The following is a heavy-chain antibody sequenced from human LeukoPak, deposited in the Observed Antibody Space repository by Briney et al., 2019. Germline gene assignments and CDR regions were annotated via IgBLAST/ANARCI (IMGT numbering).Heavy chain of an antibody. CDR1: GDSLVSGHY. CDR3: ARGRITMVRGVIIPRYYFDY. V-gene: IGHV4-38-2*02. D-gene: IGHD3-10*01. CDR2: VYHSGSI. J-gene: IGHJ4*02. Sequence: SETLSLTCTVSGDSLVSGHYWGWIRQPPGQCLEWVGSVYHSGSIYYNPSLKSRVIMSVDTSKNQFSLKLSSLTAADTAIYYCARGRITMVRGVIIPRYYFDYWGQGTLVTVSS.